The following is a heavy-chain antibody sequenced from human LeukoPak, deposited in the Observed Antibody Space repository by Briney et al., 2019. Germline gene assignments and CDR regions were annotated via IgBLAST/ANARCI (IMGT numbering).Heavy chain of an antibody. CDR1: GFTLSSYG. CDR2: IRYDGSNK. V-gene: IGHV3-30*02. Sequence: GGSLRLSCAASGFTLSSYGMHWVRQAPGKGLEWVAFIRYDGSNKYYADSVKGRFTISRDNSKNTLYLQMNSLRVDDTAVYYCAQDIAARDLWGQGTLVIVSS. CDR3: AQDIAARDL. D-gene: IGHD6-6*01. J-gene: IGHJ5*02.